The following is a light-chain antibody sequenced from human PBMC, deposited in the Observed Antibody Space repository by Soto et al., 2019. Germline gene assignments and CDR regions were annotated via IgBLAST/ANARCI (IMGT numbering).Light chain of an antibody. J-gene: IGKJ5*01. V-gene: IGKV3-20*01. CDR2: GAS. Sequence: EVVLTQSRGTLSMSPGESATLSRRASQSVRSNCLAWYQQKPGQAPRLLIYGASNRATGIPDRFSGSGSGTDFTLTISRLEPEDFAVYYCQQYGSSPQTFGQGTRLEIK. CDR1: QSVRSNC. CDR3: QQYGSSPQT.